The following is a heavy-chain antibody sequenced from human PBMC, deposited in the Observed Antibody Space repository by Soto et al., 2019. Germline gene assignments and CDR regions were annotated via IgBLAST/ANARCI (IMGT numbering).Heavy chain of an antibody. J-gene: IGHJ6*03. D-gene: IGHD2-15*01. CDR2: IYWDDDK. V-gene: IGHV2-5*08. CDR3: AHHLGYCSGGSCYYYYYYVDV. Sequence: TLSITCTVYGGSISRGGYYWSWIRQPPGKALEWLALIYWDDDKRYSPSLKSRLTITKDTSKNQVVLTMTNMDPVDTATYYCAHHLGYCSGGSCYYYYYYVDVWGKGTTVTVSS. CDR1: GGSISRGGYY.